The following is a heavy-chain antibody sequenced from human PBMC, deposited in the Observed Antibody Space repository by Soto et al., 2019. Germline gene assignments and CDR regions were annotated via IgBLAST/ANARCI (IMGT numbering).Heavy chain of an antibody. J-gene: IGHJ3*01. CDR3: SRGPSPFRLKICYYDAYDF. CDR1: GDSVSSNSAA. V-gene: IGHV6-1*01. Sequence: SRTLSLTCAMSGDSVSSNSAAWNWIRQSPSRGLEWLGRTYYRSKWYNDYAVSVKSRITINPDTSKNQFSLQLNSVTPEDTAVYYFSRGPSPFRLKICYYDAYDFWGQGTMVTVSS. D-gene: IGHD1-26*01. CDR2: TYYRSKWYN.